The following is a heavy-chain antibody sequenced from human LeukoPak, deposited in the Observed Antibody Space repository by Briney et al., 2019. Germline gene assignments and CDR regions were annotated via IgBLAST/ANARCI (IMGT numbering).Heavy chain of an antibody. CDR1: GGSISSSSYY. Sequence: SETLSLTCTVSGGSISSSSYYWGWIRQPPGKGLEWIGSIYYSGSTYYNPSLKSRVTISVDTSKNQFSLKLSSVTAADTAVYYCDSLTTYFDYWGRGTLVTVSS. J-gene: IGHJ4*02. CDR3: DSLTTYFDY. D-gene: IGHD1-14*01. CDR2: IYYSGST. V-gene: IGHV4-39*01.